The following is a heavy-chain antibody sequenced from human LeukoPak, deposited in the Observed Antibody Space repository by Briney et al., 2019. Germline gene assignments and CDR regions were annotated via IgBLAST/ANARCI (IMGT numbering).Heavy chain of an antibody. CDR1: GFTFSSYA. D-gene: IGHD3-10*02. Sequence: GGSLRLSCAASGFTFSSYAMNWVRQAPGKGLEWVSYISSSGSTIYYADSVKGRFTISRDNAKNSLYLQMSSLRAEDTAVYYCAELGITMIGGVWGKGTTVTISS. CDR2: ISSSGSTI. CDR3: AELGITMIGGV. V-gene: IGHV3-48*03. J-gene: IGHJ6*04.